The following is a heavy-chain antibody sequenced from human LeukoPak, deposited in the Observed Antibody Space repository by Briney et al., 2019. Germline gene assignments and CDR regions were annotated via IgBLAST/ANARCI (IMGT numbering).Heavy chain of an antibody. J-gene: IGHJ4*02. Sequence: GGSLRLSCAASGFTFSSYWMHWVRQAPGKGLVWVSRINSDGSSTSYADSVKDRFTISRDNAKNTLYLQMNSLRAEDTAVYYCARESPEQYSSSSFDYWGQGTLVTVSS. CDR2: INSDGSST. V-gene: IGHV3-74*01. D-gene: IGHD6-6*01. CDR1: GFTFSSYW. CDR3: ARESPEQYSSSSFDY.